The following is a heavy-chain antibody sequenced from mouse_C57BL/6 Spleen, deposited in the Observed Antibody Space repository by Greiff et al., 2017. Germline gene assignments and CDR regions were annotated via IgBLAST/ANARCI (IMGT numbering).Heavy chain of an antibody. D-gene: IGHD2-4*01. J-gene: IGHJ3*01. CDR2: FHPYNDDT. CDR1: GYTFTTYP. V-gene: IGHV1-47*01. CDR3: ARRIYDYDENFAY. Sequence: QVQLQQSGAELVKPGASVKMSCKASGYTFTTYPIEWMKQNHGKSLEWIGNFHPYNDDTKYNEKFKGKSTLPVEKSSSTFYLELSRLTSDDSAVYYCARRIYDYDENFAYWGQGTLVTVSA.